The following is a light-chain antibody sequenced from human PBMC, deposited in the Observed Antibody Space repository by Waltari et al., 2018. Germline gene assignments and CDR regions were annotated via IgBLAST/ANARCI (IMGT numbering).Light chain of an antibody. CDR2: VAS. J-gene: IGKJ1*01. CDR3: QKYGSLPAT. V-gene: IGKV3-20*01. Sequence: EIMLTQSPGTLSLSPGERATLACRASQRITKYLAWYQQKPGQAPRLLIYVASIRATGIPDMFSGSGYGTDFSLTISRLEPEDYAVYYCQKYGSLPATFGRGTKVEIK. CDR1: QRITKY.